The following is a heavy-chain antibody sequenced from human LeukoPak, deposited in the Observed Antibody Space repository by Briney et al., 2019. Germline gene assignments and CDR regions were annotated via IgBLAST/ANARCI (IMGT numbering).Heavy chain of an antibody. Sequence: GSLRLSCATSGFTFSDAWMSWVRQPPGKGLEWIGEINHSGSTNYNPSLKSRVTISVDTSKNQFSLKLSSVTAADTAVYYCATRRGWFDPWGQGTLVTVSS. D-gene: IGHD1-26*01. J-gene: IGHJ5*02. CDR2: INHSGST. CDR3: ATRRGWFDP. V-gene: IGHV4-34*08. CDR1: GFTFSDAW.